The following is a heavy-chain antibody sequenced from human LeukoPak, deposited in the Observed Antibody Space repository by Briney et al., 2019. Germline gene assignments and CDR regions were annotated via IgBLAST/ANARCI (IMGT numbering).Heavy chain of an antibody. J-gene: IGHJ2*01. CDR3: ARSKYGDYYRHYWYFDL. V-gene: IGHV4-30-2*01. CDR2: IYHSGST. Sequence: SQTLSLTCAVSGGSISSGGYSWSWIRQPPGKGLEWIGYIYHSGSTYYNPSLKSRVTISVDRSKNQFSLKLSSVTAADTAVYYCARSKYGDYYRHYWYFDLWGRGTLVTVSS. D-gene: IGHD4-17*01. CDR1: GGSISSGGYS.